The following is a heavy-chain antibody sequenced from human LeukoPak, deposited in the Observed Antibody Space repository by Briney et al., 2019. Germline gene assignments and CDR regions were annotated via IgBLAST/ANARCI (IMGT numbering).Heavy chain of an antibody. V-gene: IGHV1-2*02. D-gene: IGHD4-11*01. CDR1: GYTFTGYY. Sequence: GASVKVSCXASGYTFTGYYMHWVRQAHGQGLEWMAWINPNSGGTNYAQKFQGRVTMTRDTSISTAYMELSRLRSDDTAVYYCARESPDLDYSCDYWGQGTLVTVSS. CDR3: ARESPDLDYSCDY. J-gene: IGHJ4*02. CDR2: INPNSGGT.